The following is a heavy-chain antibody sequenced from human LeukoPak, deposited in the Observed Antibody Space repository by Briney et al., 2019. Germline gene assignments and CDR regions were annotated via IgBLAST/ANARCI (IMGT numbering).Heavy chain of an antibody. D-gene: IGHD1-7*01. CDR2: ISWNSGSI. J-gene: IGHJ3*02. Sequence: GGSLRLSCAASGFTFDDYAMHWVRQAPGKGLEWVSGISWNSGSIGYADSVKGRFTISRDNAKNSLYLQMHSLRAEDTALYYCAKPLEGITGTTKAFDIWGQGTMVTVSS. CDR3: AKPLEGITGTTKAFDI. CDR1: GFTFDDYA. V-gene: IGHV3-9*01.